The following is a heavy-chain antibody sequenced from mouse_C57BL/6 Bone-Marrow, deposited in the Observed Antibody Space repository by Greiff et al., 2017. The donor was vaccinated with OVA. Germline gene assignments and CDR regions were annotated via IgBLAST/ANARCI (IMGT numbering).Heavy chain of an antibody. D-gene: IGHD1-1*02. CDR1: GFTFNTYA. Sequence: EVQLVESGGGLVQPKGSLKLSCAASGFTFNTYAMHWVRQAPGKGLEWVARIRSKSSNYASYYADSVKDRFTISRADSQSMLYLQMNNLKAEDAALYYCVGGSYYAMDYWGQGTSVTVSS. J-gene: IGHJ4*01. CDR3: VGGSYYAMDY. V-gene: IGHV10-3*01. CDR2: IRSKSSNYAS.